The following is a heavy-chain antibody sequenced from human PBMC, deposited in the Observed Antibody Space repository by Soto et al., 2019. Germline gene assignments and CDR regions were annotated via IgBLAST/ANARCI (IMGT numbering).Heavy chain of an antibody. V-gene: IGHV1-2*04. CDR2: FNPNSGGT. CDR3: AKIGSVVSEIGSFDY. Sequence: GASVKVSCKASGYTFTGYYMHWVRQAPGQGLEWMGWFNPNSGGTNYAQKFQGWVTMTKNTLYLQMNSLRAEDTAVYYCAKIGSVVSEIGSFDYWGQGTLVTVSS. J-gene: IGHJ4*02. D-gene: IGHD3-10*01. CDR1: GYTFTGYY.